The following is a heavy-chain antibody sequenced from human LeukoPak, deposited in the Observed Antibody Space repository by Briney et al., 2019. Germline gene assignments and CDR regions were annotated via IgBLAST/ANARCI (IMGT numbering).Heavy chain of an antibody. CDR2: TYYTGNS. D-gene: IGHD6-13*01. CDR3: GGSSSYYYYGVDV. V-gene: IGHV4-59*01. CDR1: GGSISSYH. Sequence: PSETLSLTCTVSGGSISSYHWNWIRQPPGKGLEWVGYTYYTGNSKYNPSVQSRVTMSVDTSKNQISLKLTSVTAADTAVYYCGGSSSYYYYGVDVWGQGTTVTVSS. J-gene: IGHJ6*02.